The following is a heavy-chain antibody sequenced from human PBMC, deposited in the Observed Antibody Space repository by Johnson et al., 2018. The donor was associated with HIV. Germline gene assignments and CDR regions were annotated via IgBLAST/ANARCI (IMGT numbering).Heavy chain of an antibody. CDR2: IRYDGSNK. V-gene: IGHV3-30*02. CDR1: GFTFSSYG. D-gene: IGHD3-22*01. J-gene: IGHJ3*02. CDR3: ARSQTMIVDGADAFDI. Sequence: QVQLVESGGGVVQPGGSLRLSCAASGFTFSSYGMHWVRQAPGKGLEWVAFIRYDGSNKYYADSVKGRFTISRDNYKNTLYLQMNSLRAEDTAVYYCARSQTMIVDGADAFDIWGQGTMVTVSS.